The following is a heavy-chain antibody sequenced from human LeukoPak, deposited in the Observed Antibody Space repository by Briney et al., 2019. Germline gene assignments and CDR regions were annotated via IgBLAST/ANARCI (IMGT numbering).Heavy chain of an antibody. CDR3: ARVGTTSNFYYYYGMDV. Sequence: RSGGSLRLSCAASGFTFSDYYMSWIRQAPGKGLEWVSYISSSSSYTNYADSVKGRFTISRDNAKNTLYLQMNSLRAEDTAVYYCARVGTTSNFYYYYGMDVWGQGTTVTVSS. CDR2: ISSSSSYT. CDR1: GFTFSDYY. J-gene: IGHJ6*02. V-gene: IGHV3-11*06. D-gene: IGHD2/OR15-2a*01.